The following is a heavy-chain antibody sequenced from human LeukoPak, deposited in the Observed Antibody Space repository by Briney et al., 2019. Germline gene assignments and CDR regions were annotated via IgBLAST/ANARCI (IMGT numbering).Heavy chain of an antibody. CDR1: GFYFEDYT. Sequence: GGSLRLSCAASGFYFEDYTMYWVRQVPAKGLEWVSIISMDGTNTYYAESVKGRFTISRDNSKNTLYLQMNSLRAEDTAVYYCAKKMGGVAGSFDYWGQGTLVTVSS. V-gene: IGHV3-43*01. CDR3: AKKMGGVAGSFDY. CDR2: ISMDGTNT. D-gene: IGHD6-19*01. J-gene: IGHJ4*02.